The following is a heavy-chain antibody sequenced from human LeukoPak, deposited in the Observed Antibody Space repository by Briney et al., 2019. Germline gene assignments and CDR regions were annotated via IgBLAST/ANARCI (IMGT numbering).Heavy chain of an antibody. CDR3: ARLENGYCSSTSCWMYNWFGP. Sequence: GESLKISCKGSGYSFTSYWIGWVRQMPGKGLEWMGIIYPGDSDTRYSPSFQGQVTISADKSISTAYLQWSSLKASDTAMYYCARLENGYCSSTSCWMYNWFGPWGQGTLVTVSS. D-gene: IGHD2-2*03. J-gene: IGHJ5*02. V-gene: IGHV5-51*01. CDR2: IYPGDSDT. CDR1: GYSFTSYW.